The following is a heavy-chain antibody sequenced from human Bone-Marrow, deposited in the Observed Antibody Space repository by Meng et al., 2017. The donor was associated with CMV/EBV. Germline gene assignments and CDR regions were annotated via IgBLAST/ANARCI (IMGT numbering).Heavy chain of an antibody. V-gene: IGHV3-30-3*01. D-gene: IGHD2-2*01. CDR3: ASPKYQLLPNWFAT. CDR2: ISYDGSNK. J-gene: IGHJ5*02. CDR1: GFTFSSYA. Sequence: GGSLRLSCAASGFTFSSYAMHWVRQAPGKGLEWVAVISYDGSNKYYADSVKGRFTISRDNSKNTLYLQMNSLRAEDTAVYYCASPKYQLLPNWFATWGQGTLVTGSS.